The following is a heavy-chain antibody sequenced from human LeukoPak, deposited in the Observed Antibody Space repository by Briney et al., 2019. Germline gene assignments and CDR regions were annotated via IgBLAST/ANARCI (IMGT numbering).Heavy chain of an antibody. CDR1: GGSISGYY. D-gene: IGHD6-13*01. Sequence: PSETLSLTCTVSGGSISGYYWSWIRQPPGKGLEWIGYIYYSGSTNYNPSLKSRVTISVDTSKNQFSLKLSSVTAADTAVYYCARGVRGSTAAGTFDYWGQGTLVTVSS. V-gene: IGHV4-59*01. J-gene: IGHJ4*02. CDR3: ARGVRGSTAAGTFDY. CDR2: IYYSGST.